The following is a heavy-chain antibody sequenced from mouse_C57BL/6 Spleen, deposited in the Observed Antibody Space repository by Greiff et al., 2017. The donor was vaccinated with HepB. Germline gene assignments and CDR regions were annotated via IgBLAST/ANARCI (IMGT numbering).Heavy chain of an antibody. Sequence: VQLQQPGAELVKPGASVKVSCKASGYTFTSYWMHWVKQRPGQGLEWIGRIHPSDSDTNYNQKFKGKATLTVDKSSSTAYMQLSSLTSEDSAVYYCAIGYDGYYVRFAYWGQGTLVTVSA. CDR1: GYTFTSYW. CDR2: IHPSDSDT. D-gene: IGHD2-3*01. CDR3: AIGYDGYYVRFAY. V-gene: IGHV1-74*01. J-gene: IGHJ3*01.